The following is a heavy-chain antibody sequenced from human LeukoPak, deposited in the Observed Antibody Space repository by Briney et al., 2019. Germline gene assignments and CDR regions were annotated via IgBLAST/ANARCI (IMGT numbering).Heavy chain of an antibody. D-gene: IGHD6-19*01. CDR3: ARARLPYSSGWYGPQNWFDP. J-gene: IGHJ5*02. CDR2: ISAYNGNT. CDR1: GYTFTSYG. V-gene: IGHV1-18*01. Sequence: ASVKVSCKASGYTFTSYGISWVRQAPGQGLEWMGWISAYNGNTNYAQKLQGRVTMTTDTSTSTAYMELRSLRSDDTAVYYCARARLPYSSGWYGPQNWFDPWGQGTLVTVSS.